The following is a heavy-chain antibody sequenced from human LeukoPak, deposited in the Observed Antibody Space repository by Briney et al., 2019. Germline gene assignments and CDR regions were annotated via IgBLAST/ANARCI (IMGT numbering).Heavy chain of an antibody. V-gene: IGHV3-30*18. CDR3: AKDQPLPVVVHSPKAFDY. D-gene: IGHD3-22*01. Sequence: GGSLRLSCAASGFTFSSYGMHWVRQAPGKGLEWVAVISYDGSNKYYADSVKGRFTISRDNSKNTLYLQMNSLRAEDTAVYYCAKDQPLPVVVHSPKAFDYWGQGTLVTVSS. J-gene: IGHJ4*02. CDR1: GFTFSSYG. CDR2: ISYDGSNK.